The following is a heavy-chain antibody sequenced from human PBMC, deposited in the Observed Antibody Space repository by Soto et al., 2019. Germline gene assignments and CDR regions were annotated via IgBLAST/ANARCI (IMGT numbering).Heavy chain of an antibody. CDR1: GYTFISYY. V-gene: IGHV1-2*02. CDR3: ASPPGYISDWHYFDL. CDR2: ISPKSGGT. D-gene: IGHD2-21*02. J-gene: IGHJ4*02. Sequence: GAPVKVSCKGSGYTFISYYMHWVRQAPGQGFEWMGRISPKSGGTNYAQKFQGRVSLTWDTSLKTAYMELSSLMSEDTAVYYCASPPGYISDWHYFDLWGQGTLVTVSS.